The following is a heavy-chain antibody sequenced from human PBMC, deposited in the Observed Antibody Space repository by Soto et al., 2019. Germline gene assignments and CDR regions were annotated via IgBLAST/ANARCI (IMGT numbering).Heavy chain of an antibody. D-gene: IGHD6-13*01. CDR1: GFTVSSNY. J-gene: IGHJ4*02. CDR3: ARPGDSSSWYDY. V-gene: IGHV3-66*01. Sequence: EVKLVESGGGLVQPGGSLRLSCAASGFTVSSNYMSWVRQAPGKGLEWVSVIYSGGSTYYADSVKGRFTISRDNSKNTLYLQMNSLRAEDTAVYYCARPGDSSSWYDYWGQGTLVTVSS. CDR2: IYSGGST.